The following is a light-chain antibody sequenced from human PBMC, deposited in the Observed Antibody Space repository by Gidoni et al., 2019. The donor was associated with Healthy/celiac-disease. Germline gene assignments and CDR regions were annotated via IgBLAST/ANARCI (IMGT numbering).Light chain of an antibody. CDR3: QQRSNWPPRMYT. CDR1: QSVSSY. V-gene: IGKV3-11*01. Sequence: IVLTQSPATLSLSPGERATLSCRASQSVSSYLAWYQRKPGQSPRLLIYDASNRATGIPARFSGSGAGTDFTLTISSLEPEDFAVYYCQQRSNWPPRMYTFGQGTKLEIK. CDR2: DAS. J-gene: IGKJ2*01.